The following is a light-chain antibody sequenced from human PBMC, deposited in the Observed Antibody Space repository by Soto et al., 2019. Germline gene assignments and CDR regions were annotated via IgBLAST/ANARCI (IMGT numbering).Light chain of an antibody. CDR1: TGAVTRGLS. CDR3: LLSYSGGYWV. CDR2: EIS. V-gene: IGLV7-46*01. J-gene: IGLJ3*02. Sequence: QTVVTQEPSLTVSPEGTVTHTCCSSTGAVTRGLSPFWFQQKPGQSPRTLIYEISNKHSWTPARFSGFHLVGKAVLTLSGAQREDEAEYYCLLSYSGGYWVFGGGTQLTVL.